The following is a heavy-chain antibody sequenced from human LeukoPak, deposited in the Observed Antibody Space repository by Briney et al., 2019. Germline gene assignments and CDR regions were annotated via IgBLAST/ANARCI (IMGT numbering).Heavy chain of an antibody. CDR1: GFTFSSYW. V-gene: IGHV3-7*03. CDR3: ARDPGYSSSWYGDDFDY. D-gene: IGHD6-13*01. J-gene: IGHJ4*02. Sequence: GGSLRLSCAASGFTFSSYWMSWVRRAPGKGLEWVANIKQDGSEKYYVDSVKGRFTISRDNAKNSLYLQMNSLRAEDTAVYYCARDPGYSSSWYGDDFDYWGQGTLVTVSS. CDR2: IKQDGSEK.